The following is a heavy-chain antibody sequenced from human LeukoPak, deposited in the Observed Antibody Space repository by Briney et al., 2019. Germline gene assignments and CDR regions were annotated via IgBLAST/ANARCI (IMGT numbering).Heavy chain of an antibody. CDR3: AIRVGASWDLWPYYFDY. V-gene: IGHV1-2*02. Sequence: ASVKVSGKASGYTYTGYYMHWVRQAPGQGLEWMGWINPNSGGTNYAQKFQGRVTMTRDTSISTAYMELSRLRSDDTAVYYCAIRVGASWDLWPYYFDYWGQGTLVTVSS. D-gene: IGHD1-26*01. CDR2: INPNSGGT. J-gene: IGHJ4*02. CDR1: GYTYTGYY.